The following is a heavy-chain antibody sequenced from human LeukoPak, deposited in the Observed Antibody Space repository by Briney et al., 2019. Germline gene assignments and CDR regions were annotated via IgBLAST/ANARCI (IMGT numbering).Heavy chain of an antibody. D-gene: IGHD1-26*01. CDR2: INSDGSST. Sequence: PGGSLRLSCAASGFTFSSYWMHWVRQAPGKGLVWVSRINSDGSSTSYADSVKGRFTISRDNATNTLYLQMNSLRGEDTAVYYCARESSVGAHKAFDYWGQGTLVTVSS. CDR1: GFTFSSYW. CDR3: ARESSVGAHKAFDY. V-gene: IGHV3-74*01. J-gene: IGHJ4*02.